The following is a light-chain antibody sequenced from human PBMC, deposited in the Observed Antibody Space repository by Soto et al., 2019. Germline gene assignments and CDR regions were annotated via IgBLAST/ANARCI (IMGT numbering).Light chain of an antibody. CDR1: QSVNNNY. J-gene: IGKJ2*01. Sequence: EIVLTQSPGTLSLSPGERATLSCRASQSVNNNYLACYQQKPGQAPRLLIYGASSRATGIPDRFSGSGSGTDFTLTISRLEPEEFAVYYCQQYGSSQSTFGQGTKLEIK. V-gene: IGKV3-20*01. CDR2: GAS. CDR3: QQYGSSQST.